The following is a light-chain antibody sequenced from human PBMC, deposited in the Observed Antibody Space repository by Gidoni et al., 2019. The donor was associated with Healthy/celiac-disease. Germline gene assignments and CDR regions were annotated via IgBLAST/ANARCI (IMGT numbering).Light chain of an antibody. CDR2: KIT. CDR3: MRATQIPPMYT. J-gene: IGKJ2*01. CDR1: QSLIHSDGNTY. V-gene: IGKV2-24*01. Sequence: IVMTPTSLPLPVTLRPPASFSCRSSQSLIHSDGNTYLIWHQQRPGQPPRLLSYKITNRFSGVPDRVSGSGAGTDFTLKISRVEAEDVEVYYCMRATQIPPMYTFGRGTKLEIK.